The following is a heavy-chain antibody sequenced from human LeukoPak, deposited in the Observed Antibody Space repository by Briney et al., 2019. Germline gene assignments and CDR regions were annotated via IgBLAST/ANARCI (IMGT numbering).Heavy chain of an antibody. CDR3: ARSCSGGSCYGNYYHGMDV. CDR2: ISPSGTYT. D-gene: IGHD2-15*01. CDR1: GFTFSDYY. Sequence: GGSLRLSCTASGFTFSDYYMSWIRQAPGKGLEWVSYISPSGTYTNYAGSVKGRFTISRDNAKNSLYLQMNSLRAEDTAVYCCARSCSGGSCYGNYYHGMDVWGQGTTITVSS. J-gene: IGHJ6*02. V-gene: IGHV3-11*03.